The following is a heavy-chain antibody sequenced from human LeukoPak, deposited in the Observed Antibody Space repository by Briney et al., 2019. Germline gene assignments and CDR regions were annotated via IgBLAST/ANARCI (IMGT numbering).Heavy chain of an antibody. V-gene: IGHV3-30*18. D-gene: IGHD6-19*01. CDR3: AKGLYSSGKTPLDY. Sequence: GGSLRLSCAASGFSFSTYGMDWVRQAPGKGLEWVAIISYDGSNKYYADSVKDRFAVSRDNSNNTLYLQMNSLRPEDTAVYYCAKGLYSSGKTPLDYWGQGTQVTVSS. J-gene: IGHJ4*02. CDR1: GFSFSTYG. CDR2: ISYDGSNK.